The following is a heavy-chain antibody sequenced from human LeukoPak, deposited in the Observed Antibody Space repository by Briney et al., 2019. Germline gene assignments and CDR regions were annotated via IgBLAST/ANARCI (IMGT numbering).Heavy chain of an antibody. Sequence: ASVKVPCKASGYTFTSYYMHWVRQAPGQGLEWMGIINPSGGSTSYAQKFQGRVTMTRDTSTSTVYMELSSLRSENTAVYYCARGSSGYYFDYWGQGTLVTVSS. V-gene: IGHV1-46*01. CDR3: ARGSSGYYFDY. CDR1: GYTFTSYY. D-gene: IGHD6-19*01. J-gene: IGHJ4*02. CDR2: INPSGGST.